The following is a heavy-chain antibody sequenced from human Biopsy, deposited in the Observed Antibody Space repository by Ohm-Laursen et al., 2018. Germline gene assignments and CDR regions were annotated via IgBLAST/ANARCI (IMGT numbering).Heavy chain of an antibody. J-gene: IGHJ6*02. CDR2: FAPENGKT. CDR3: ARDRHHAAGSYAGMDV. D-gene: IGHD3-10*01. CDR1: GYTLTDLS. V-gene: IGHV1-24*01. Sequence: SVKVSCKVSGYTLTDLSMHWVRQAPGKGLEWMGGFAPENGKTIYAQKFQGRVTMTEDTSTDTAYMELRSLRSDDTAVYYCARDRHHAAGSYAGMDVWGQGTTVTVSS.